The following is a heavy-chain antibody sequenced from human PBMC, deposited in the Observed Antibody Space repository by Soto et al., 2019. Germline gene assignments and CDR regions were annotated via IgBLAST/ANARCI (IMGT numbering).Heavy chain of an antibody. CDR1: CFTVSSAN. CDR2: IYTGGAA. J-gene: IGHJ5*01. CDR3: ASLGGSAVGS. V-gene: IGHV3-66*01. D-gene: IGHD6-19*01. Sequence: EVQLVESGGGVVQPGGSLRLSCAGSCFTVSSANMNWVRQAPGEGLDWVSLIYTGGAAHYADSVKGRFTISRDISKNTLYLQMNSLTNEHTAVYYCASLGGSAVGSWGQGTLVTVSS.